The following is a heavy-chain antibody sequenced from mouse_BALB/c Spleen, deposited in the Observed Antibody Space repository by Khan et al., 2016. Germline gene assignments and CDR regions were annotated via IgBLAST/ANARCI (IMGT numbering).Heavy chain of an antibody. V-gene: IGHV3-2*02. CDR3: AFYGNYRYFDY. D-gene: IGHD2-1*01. J-gene: IGHJ2*01. CDR2: ISYSGST. CDR1: GYSITSDYA. Sequence: VQLKESGPGLVKPSQSLSLTCTVTGYSITSDYAWNWIRQFPGNKLEWMGYISYSGSTSYNPSLKSRISITRDTSKNQFFLQLNSVTTEDTATXYCAFYGNYRYFDYWGQGTTLTVSS.